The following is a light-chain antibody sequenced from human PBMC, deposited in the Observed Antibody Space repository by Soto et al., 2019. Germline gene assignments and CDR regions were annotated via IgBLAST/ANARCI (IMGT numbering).Light chain of an antibody. CDR3: QQYGSSPSIT. V-gene: IGKV3-20*01. CDR1: QSVSSSS. CDR2: GAS. Sequence: EIVLTQSPGTLSSSPGERATLSCRPSQSVSSSSLAWYQQKPDQAPKLLIYGASSRATGIPDRFSGSGSGTDFTLTISRLELEEFAVYYCQQYGSSPSITFGQGTRLEIK. J-gene: IGKJ5*01.